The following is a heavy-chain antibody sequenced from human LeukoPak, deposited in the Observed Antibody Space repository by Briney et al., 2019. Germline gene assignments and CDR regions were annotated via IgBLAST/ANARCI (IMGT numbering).Heavy chain of an antibody. J-gene: IGHJ4*02. Sequence: SETLSLTCTVSGGPTTSYYWSWLRQPPGKGLEWIGYIYYSGSTNYNPSLKSRVTTSVDTSKNQFSLKLSSLTAADTAVYYCARDTSGYRRGSFDYWGQGTLVTVSS. CDR2: IYYSGST. D-gene: IGHD3-22*01. CDR3: ARDTSGYRRGSFDY. CDR1: GGPTTSYY. V-gene: IGHV4-59*01.